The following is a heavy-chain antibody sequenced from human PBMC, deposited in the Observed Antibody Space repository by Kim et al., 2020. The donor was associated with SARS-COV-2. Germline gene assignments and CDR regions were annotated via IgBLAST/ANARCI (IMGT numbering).Heavy chain of an antibody. V-gene: IGHV3-21*01. CDR1: GFTFSSYS. Sequence: GGSLRLSCAASGFTFSSYSMNWVRQAPGKGLEWVSSISSSSSYIYYADSVKGRFTISGDNAKNSLYLQMNSLRAEDTAVYYCATPGPLYYYDSSGYNDAFDIWGQGTMVTVSS. D-gene: IGHD3-22*01. CDR3: ATPGPLYYYDSSGYNDAFDI. J-gene: IGHJ3*02. CDR2: ISSSSSYI.